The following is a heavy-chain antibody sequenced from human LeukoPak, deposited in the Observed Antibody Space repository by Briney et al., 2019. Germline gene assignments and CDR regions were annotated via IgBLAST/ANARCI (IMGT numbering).Heavy chain of an antibody. Sequence: GGSLRLSCAASGFTFGSYGMHWVRQAPGKGLEWVAVISYDGSNKYYADSVTGRFTISRDNSKNTLYLQMNSLRAEDTAVYYCAKAKYGSSSLRKNYYYYGMDVWGQGTTVTVSS. CDR3: AKAKYGSSSLRKNYYYYGMDV. D-gene: IGHD6-13*01. CDR2: ISYDGSNK. J-gene: IGHJ6*02. V-gene: IGHV3-30*18. CDR1: GFTFGSYG.